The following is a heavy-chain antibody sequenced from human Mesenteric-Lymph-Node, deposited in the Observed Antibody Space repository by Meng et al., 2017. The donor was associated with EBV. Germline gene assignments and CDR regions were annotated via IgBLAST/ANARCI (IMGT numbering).Heavy chain of an antibody. CDR1: GGSISSSSYY. J-gene: IGHJ4*02. V-gene: IGHV4-39*07. CDR3: ARVLLRGVILL. D-gene: IGHD3-10*01. Sequence: QLQLQGSGPGLVKPSETLSLTCTVSGGSISSSSYYWGWIRQPPGQGLEWIGSFYYSGSTYYNPSLKSRVTISEHTSKNQFSLKLSSVTAADTAVYYCARVLLRGVILLWGQGTLVTVSS. CDR2: FYYSGST.